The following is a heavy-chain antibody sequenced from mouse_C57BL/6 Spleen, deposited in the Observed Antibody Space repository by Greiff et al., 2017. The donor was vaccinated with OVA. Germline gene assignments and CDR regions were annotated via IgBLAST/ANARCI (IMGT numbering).Heavy chain of an antibody. CDR1: GYTFTSYG. V-gene: IGHV1-81*01. D-gene: IGHD1-1*01. Sequence: VQLQQSGAELARPGASVKLSCKASGYTFTSYGISWVKQRTGQGLEWIGEIYPRSGNTYYNEKFKGKATLTADKSSSTAYMELRSLTSEDSAVYFCARGDYYGSSSGDYFDYWGQGTTLTVSS. J-gene: IGHJ2*01. CDR3: ARGDYYGSSSGDYFDY. CDR2: IYPRSGNT.